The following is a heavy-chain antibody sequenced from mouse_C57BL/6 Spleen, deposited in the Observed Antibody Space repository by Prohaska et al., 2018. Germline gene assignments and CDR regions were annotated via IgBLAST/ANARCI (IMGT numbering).Heavy chain of an antibody. CDR3: ARDYGNYVDY. Sequence: DVQLQESGPGLVKPSQSLSLTCSVTGYSITSGYYWNWIRQFPGNKLEWMGYISYDGSNNYNPSLKNRISITRDTSKNQFFLKLNSVTTEDTATYYCARDYGNYVDYWGQGTTLTVSS. CDR2: ISYDGSN. V-gene: IGHV3-6*01. J-gene: IGHJ2*01. D-gene: IGHD2-1*01. CDR1: GYSITSGYY.